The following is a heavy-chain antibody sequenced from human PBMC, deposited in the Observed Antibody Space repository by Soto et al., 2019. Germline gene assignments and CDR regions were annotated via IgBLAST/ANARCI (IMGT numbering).Heavy chain of an antibody. CDR2: IGGSGSSA. CDR1: GFTFKNFA. CDR3: AKDAVAYNGEWDWFDL. V-gene: IGHV3-23*01. D-gene: IGHD3-10*01. J-gene: IGHJ5*02. Sequence: EVQLLESGGGLVQPGGSLRLSCAASGFTFKNFAVSWVSQAPGKGMEWVSAIGGSGSSANYADSVKGRFTVSRDDSKSTLYLQMSGLRVDDTALYYWAKDAVAYNGEWDWFDLWGQGTLVTVSS.